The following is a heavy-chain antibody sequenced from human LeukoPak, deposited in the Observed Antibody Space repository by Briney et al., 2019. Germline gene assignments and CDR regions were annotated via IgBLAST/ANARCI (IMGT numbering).Heavy chain of an antibody. CDR1: GDSVSSKSAA. CDR3: ARRLTQYDCFDP. CDR2: TYYRSKWSS. V-gene: IGHV6-1*01. J-gene: IGHJ5*02. D-gene: IGHD2-2*01. Sequence: SRTLSLTCAISGDSVSSKSAAWNWIRQSPSRGLEWLGRTYYRSKWSSGYAESVKSRITVNPDTSKNQFSLQLRSVTPEDTAVYYCARRLTQYDCFDPWGQGILVTVSS.